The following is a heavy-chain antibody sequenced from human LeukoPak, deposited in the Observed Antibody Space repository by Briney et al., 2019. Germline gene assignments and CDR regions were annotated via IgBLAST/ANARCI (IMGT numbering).Heavy chain of an antibody. D-gene: IGHD7-27*01. V-gene: IGHV3-23*01. Sequence: GGSLRLSCAASGFTFGSYAMSWVRRAPGKGLEWVSSISGSGGSTYYADSVKGRFTPSRDNSMNTLYLQMNSLRAEDTAVYYCAKALGVNYFDYWGQGTLVTVSS. J-gene: IGHJ4*02. CDR2: ISGSGGST. CDR3: AKALGVNYFDY. CDR1: GFTFGSYA.